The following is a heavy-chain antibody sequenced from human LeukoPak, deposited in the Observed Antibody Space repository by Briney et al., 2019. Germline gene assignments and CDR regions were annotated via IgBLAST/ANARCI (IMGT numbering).Heavy chain of an antibody. CDR2: INASGGST. V-gene: IGHV1-46*01. Sequence: ASVKVSCKASGYTFTSYYMHWVRQAPGQGLEWMGIINASGGSTSYAQKFQGRVTMTRDTSTSTDYMELSSPKSEHTTVYYCSRSETPARIAAALEWGQRTLVTVSS. CDR3: SRSETPARIAAALE. CDR1: GYTFTSYY. J-gene: IGHJ4*02. D-gene: IGHD6-13*01.